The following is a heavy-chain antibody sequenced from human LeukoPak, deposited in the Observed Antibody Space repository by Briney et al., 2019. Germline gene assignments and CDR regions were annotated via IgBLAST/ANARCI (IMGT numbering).Heavy chain of an antibody. J-gene: IGHJ4*02. CDR1: GYTFTGHY. CDR2: INPNSGGT. Sequence: GASVKVSCKASGYTFTGHYMHWVRQAPGQGLEWMGWINPNSGGTNYAQKFQGRVTMTRDTSISTAYMELSRLRSDDTAVYYCARRRSSGWLPFDYWGQGTLVTVSS. D-gene: IGHD6-19*01. V-gene: IGHV1-2*02. CDR3: ARRRSSGWLPFDY.